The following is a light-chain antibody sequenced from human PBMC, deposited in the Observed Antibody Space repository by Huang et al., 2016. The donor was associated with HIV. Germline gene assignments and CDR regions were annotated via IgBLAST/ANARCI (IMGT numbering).Light chain of an antibody. Sequence: IVLTQSPATLSLSPGERATLSCRASQSVHSYLAWYQQKPGQAPRLLIYDASNRDTGIPARFSGSGSGTDVTLTISNLQSEDFAVYYCQQRCAWPLTFGGGTKVEI. CDR1: QSVHSY. CDR3: QQRCAWPLT. CDR2: DAS. J-gene: IGKJ4*01. V-gene: IGKV3-11*01.